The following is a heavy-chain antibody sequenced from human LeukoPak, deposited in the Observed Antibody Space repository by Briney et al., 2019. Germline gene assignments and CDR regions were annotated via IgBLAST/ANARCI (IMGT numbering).Heavy chain of an antibody. Sequence: GGTLRLSCAASGFTFSSYGMSWVRQAPGKGLEWVSAISGSGGSTYYADSVKGRFTISRDNSKNTLYLQMNSLRAEDTAVYYCAKGHVGRGSYYNPSNYYYMDVWGKGTTVTVSS. D-gene: IGHD3-10*01. CDR1: GFTFSSYG. CDR2: ISGSGGST. V-gene: IGHV3-23*01. CDR3: AKGHVGRGSYYNPSNYYYMDV. J-gene: IGHJ6*03.